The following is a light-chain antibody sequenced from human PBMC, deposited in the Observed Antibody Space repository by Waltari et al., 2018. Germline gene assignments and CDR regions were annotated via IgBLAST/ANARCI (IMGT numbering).Light chain of an antibody. Sequence: QSALTQPASVSGSPGQSITISCTGTSSDIGGYNYVSWYQQHPGKAPKLMIYDVARWPSGVSNRFSGSKSGNTASLTISGLQAEDEADYYCTSYTTTKTVVVGGGTKVTVL. CDR2: DVA. CDR1: SSDIGGYNY. J-gene: IGLJ2*01. CDR3: TSYTTTKTVV. V-gene: IGLV2-14*01.